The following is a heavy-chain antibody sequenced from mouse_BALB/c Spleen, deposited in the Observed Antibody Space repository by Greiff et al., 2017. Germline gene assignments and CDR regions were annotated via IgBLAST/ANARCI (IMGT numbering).Heavy chain of an antibody. D-gene: IGHD2-10*02. CDR2: ISSGSSTI. CDR1: GFTFSSFG. V-gene: IGHV5-17*02. CDR3: ASDPYGNYVGNWFAY. J-gene: IGHJ3*01. Sequence: EVKLVESGGGLVQPGGSRKLSCAASGFTFSSFGMHWVRQAPEKGLEWVAYISSGSSTIYYADTVKGRFTISRANHKKTLFLQMTSLRSEDTAMYYCASDPYGNYVGNWFAYWGQGTLVTVSA.